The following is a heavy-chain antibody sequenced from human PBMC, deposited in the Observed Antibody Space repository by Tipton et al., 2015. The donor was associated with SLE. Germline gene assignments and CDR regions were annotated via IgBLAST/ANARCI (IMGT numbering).Heavy chain of an antibody. CDR3: ARVLSLWELPHYFDY. Sequence: TLSLTCTVSGGSISSDYWSWIRQPPGKGLEWIGYIYYSGFTDYNPSLKSRVTMSLDTSKNQFSMKMSSVTAADTAVYYCARVLSLWELPHYFDYWGQGTLVTVSS. J-gene: IGHJ4*02. CDR2: IYYSGFT. V-gene: IGHV4-59*13. CDR1: GGSISSDY. D-gene: IGHD1-7*01.